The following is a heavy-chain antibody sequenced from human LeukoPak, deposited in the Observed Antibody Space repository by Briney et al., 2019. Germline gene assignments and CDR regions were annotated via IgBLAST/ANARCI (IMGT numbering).Heavy chain of an antibody. Sequence: GASVKVSCKASGGTFSSYAISWVRQAPGQGLEWMGGIIPIFGTANYAQKFQGRVTITADESTSTAYMELSSLRSEDTAVYYCARGARDCSSTSCWGDYYYYYMDVWGKGTTVTISS. J-gene: IGHJ6*03. V-gene: IGHV1-69*13. D-gene: IGHD2-2*01. CDR3: ARGARDCSSTSCWGDYYYYYMDV. CDR1: GGTFSSYA. CDR2: IIPIFGTA.